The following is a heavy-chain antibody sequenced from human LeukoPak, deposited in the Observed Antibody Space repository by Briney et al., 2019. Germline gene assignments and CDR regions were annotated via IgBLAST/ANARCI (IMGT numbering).Heavy chain of an antibody. V-gene: IGHV3-30*02. Sequence: GGSLRLSCAASGFTFSSSGMHWVRQAPGKGLEWVAFIRYDGSNKYYADSMKGRFTISRDNSKNTLYLQMNSLRAEDTAVYYCAKDRSGSYWRYFDCWGQGTLVTVSS. CDR1: GFTFSSSG. CDR2: IRYDGSNK. CDR3: AKDRSGSYWRYFDC. J-gene: IGHJ4*02. D-gene: IGHD1-26*01.